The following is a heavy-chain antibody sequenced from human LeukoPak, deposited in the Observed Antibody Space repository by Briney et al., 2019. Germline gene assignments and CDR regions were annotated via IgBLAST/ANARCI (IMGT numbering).Heavy chain of an antibody. CDR3: ARGYDY. J-gene: IGHJ4*02. Sequence: PSETLSLTCTVSGCFISGSHYYWAWIRQPPGKGLEWIGMINYSGNRYYNPSLWSRATISVDTSTNQFSLNLNSVTAADTAVYYCARGYDYWGQGTLVAVSS. V-gene: IGHV4-39*01. D-gene: IGHD3-22*01. CDR2: INYSGNR. CDR1: GCFISGSHYY.